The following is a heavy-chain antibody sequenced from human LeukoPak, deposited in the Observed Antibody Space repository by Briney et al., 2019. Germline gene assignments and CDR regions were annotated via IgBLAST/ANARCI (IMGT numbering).Heavy chain of an antibody. J-gene: IGHJ4*02. D-gene: IGHD4-17*01. CDR3: ARHGSLLYGLDY. V-gene: IGHV4-59*08. CDR2: IYYNGST. CDR1: GGSISSYY. Sequence: KPSETLSLTCTVSGGSISSYYWSWIRQPPGKGLEWIGYIYYNGSTNYNPSLKSRVTISVDTSKNQFSLKLSSVTAADTAVYYCARHGSLLYGLDYWGQGTLVTVSS.